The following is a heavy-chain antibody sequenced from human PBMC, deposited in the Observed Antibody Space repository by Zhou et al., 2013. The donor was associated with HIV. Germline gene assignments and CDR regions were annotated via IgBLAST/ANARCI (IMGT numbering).Heavy chain of an antibody. CDR3: ARGSVYFEPKDSLDV. Sequence: QVQLVQSGAEVKKPGASVKVSCKASGYTFTSYGITWVRQAPGQGLEWMGWISADNGNTNYALKLQGRGTMTTDTSTSTAYMALRSLRSDDTAVYYCARGSVYFEPKDSLDVWGQGTMVTVSS. V-gene: IGHV1-18*01. D-gene: IGHD3-9*01. CDR2: ISADNGNT. J-gene: IGHJ3*01. CDR1: GYTFTSYG.